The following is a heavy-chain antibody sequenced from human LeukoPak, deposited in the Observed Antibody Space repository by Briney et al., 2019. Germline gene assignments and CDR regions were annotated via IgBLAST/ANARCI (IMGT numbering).Heavy chain of an antibody. V-gene: IGHV3-30*02. J-gene: IGHJ4*02. CDR2: IRYDGSNK. CDR3: ARDLSSVFWSGFPYYSDY. D-gene: IGHD3-3*01. Sequence: GGSLRLSCAASGFTFSSYGMHWVRQAPGKGLEWVALIRYDGSNKYYADSVKGRFTISRDNSKNTLYLQMNSLRAEDTAVYYCARDLSSVFWSGFPYYSDYWGQGTLVSVSS. CDR1: GFTFSSYG.